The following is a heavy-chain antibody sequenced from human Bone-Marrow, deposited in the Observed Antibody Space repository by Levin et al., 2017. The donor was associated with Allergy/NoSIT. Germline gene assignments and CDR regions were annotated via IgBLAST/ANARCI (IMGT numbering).Heavy chain of an antibody. CDR1: GFSLSTSGVG. CDR2: IYWNDDK. D-gene: IGHD2-2*01. CDR3: AHLPPPTSDCSDTRCYAPSGGGMDV. V-gene: IGHV2-5*01. Sequence: SGPTLVKPTQTLTLTCTFSGFSLSTSGVGVAWIRQPPGKALQWLALIYWNDDKRYSPSLRRRLTITKDTSKNQSVLTLTNMDPVDTATYYCAHLPPPTSDCSDTRCYAPSGGGMDVWGPGTTVTVSS. J-gene: IGHJ6*02.